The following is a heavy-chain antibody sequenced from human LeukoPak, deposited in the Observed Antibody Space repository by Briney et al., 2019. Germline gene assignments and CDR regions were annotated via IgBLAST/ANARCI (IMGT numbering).Heavy chain of an antibody. V-gene: IGHV3-9*01. CDR1: GFTFDDYS. D-gene: IGHD6-13*01. Sequence: RAGRSLRLSCAASGFTFDDYSMHWVRQSPGKGLEWLSGLGWNGDIIDYADSVKGRFTISRDNAKISLYLQMDSLKTEDTALYYCAKGSLIAASGTLFDFWGQGTRVTVSS. CDR3: AKGSLIAASGTLFDF. CDR2: LGWNGDII. J-gene: IGHJ4*02.